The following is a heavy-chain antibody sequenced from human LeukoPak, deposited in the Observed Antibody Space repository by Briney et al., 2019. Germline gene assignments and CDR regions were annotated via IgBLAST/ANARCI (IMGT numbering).Heavy chain of an antibody. CDR3: ASRAHCSGGSCYGNWFDP. CDR1: GASISSHY. D-gene: IGHD2-15*01. Sequence: SETLSLTCTVSGASISSHYWSWIRQSPGKGLEWIGYISYSGITNYNPSLKSRVTISVDTSKNHFSLRLSSVTAADTAVYYSASRAHCSGGSCYGNWFDPWGQGTLVSVSS. V-gene: IGHV4-59*11. CDR2: ISYSGIT. J-gene: IGHJ5*02.